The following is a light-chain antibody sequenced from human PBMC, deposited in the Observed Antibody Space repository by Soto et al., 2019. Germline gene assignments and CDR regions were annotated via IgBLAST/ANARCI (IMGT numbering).Light chain of an antibody. V-gene: IGLV4-69*01. CDR1: SGPSSYA. J-gene: IGLJ3*02. CDR3: QTWGTGLLV. Sequence: QSVLTQSPSASASLGASVKLTCTLSSGPSSYAIAWHQQQPEKGPRYLMKLNSDGSHSKGDGIPDRFSGSSSGAERYLTISSLQSEDEADYYCQTWGTGLLVFGGGTKVTVL. CDR2: LNSDGSH.